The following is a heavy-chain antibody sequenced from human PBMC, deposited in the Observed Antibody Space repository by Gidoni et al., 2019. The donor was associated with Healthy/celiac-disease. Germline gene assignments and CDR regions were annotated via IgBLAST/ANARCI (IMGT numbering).Heavy chain of an antibody. CDR1: GFTFSSYR. J-gene: IGHJ3*02. CDR2: MSSRSSYI. Sequence: EVQLVESGGGLVKPGGSLRLSCAASGFTFSSYRMNWVGQAPGKGLELVASMSSRSSYIYYADSVNGRFTIYRDNAKNSLYLQMNSLRAEHTAVYYCARDSPYYYDSSGYYYERATHAFDIWGQGTMVTVSS. CDR3: ARDSPYYYDSSGYYYERATHAFDI. D-gene: IGHD3-22*01. V-gene: IGHV3-21*01.